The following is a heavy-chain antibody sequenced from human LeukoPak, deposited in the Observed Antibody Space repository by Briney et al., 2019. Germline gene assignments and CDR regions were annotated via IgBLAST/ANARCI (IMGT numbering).Heavy chain of an antibody. CDR1: GYSISSGYY. CDR2: IYHSGST. Sequence: SETLSLTCTVSGYSISSGYYWGWIRQPPGKGLEWIGSIYHSGSTYYNPSLRSRVTISVDTSKNQFSLKLSSVTAADTAVYYCARGRVNDYWGPGNPGHRLL. D-gene: IGHD3-22*01. V-gene: IGHV4-38-2*02. CDR3: ARGRVNDY. J-gene: IGHJ4*02.